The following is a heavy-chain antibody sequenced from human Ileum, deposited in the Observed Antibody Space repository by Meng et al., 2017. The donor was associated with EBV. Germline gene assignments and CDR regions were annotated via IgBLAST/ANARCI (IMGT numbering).Heavy chain of an antibody. CDR2: IFWNGEK. CDR3: AHRLGAAASGGAFNH. D-gene: IGHD2-15*01. J-gene: IGHJ4*02. CDR1: GFSLSTSGAG. Sequence: QITLKESGPTLVKPTXTLTLTCSFSGFSLSTSGAGVGWIRPPPGKALEFLAVIFWNGEKRYSPFLRNRITITKDTSKDQVALTMNTMDPVDTATYYCAHRLGAAASGGAFNHWGQGALVTVSS. V-gene: IGHV2-5*01.